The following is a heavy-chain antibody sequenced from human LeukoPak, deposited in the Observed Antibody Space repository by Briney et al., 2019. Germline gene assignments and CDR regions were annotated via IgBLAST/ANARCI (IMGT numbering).Heavy chain of an antibody. D-gene: IGHD1-26*01. CDR2: ISYDGINK. V-gene: IGHV3-30*03. CDR1: GFTFSSYG. J-gene: IGHJ4*02. CDR3: ARDSGPTWELPDY. Sequence: GGSLRLSCAASGFTFSSYGMHWVRQAPGKGLEWVAVISYDGINKHYADSVKGRFTIFRDNSKNTLHLQMNSLRPEDTAVYYCARDSGPTWELPDYWGQGTLVIVSS.